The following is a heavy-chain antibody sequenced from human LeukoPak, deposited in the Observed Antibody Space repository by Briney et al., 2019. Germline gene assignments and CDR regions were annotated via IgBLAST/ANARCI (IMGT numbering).Heavy chain of an antibody. Sequence: ASVKVSCKASGYTFTSYYMHWVRQAPGQGLEWMGIINPSGGGTSYAQKFQGRVTMTRDTSTSTVYMELSSLRSEDTAVYYCARDGKYYDFWSGRGGASGIWGQGTMVTVSS. J-gene: IGHJ3*02. CDR1: GYTFTSYY. V-gene: IGHV1-46*01. CDR2: INPSGGGT. D-gene: IGHD3-3*01. CDR3: ARDGKYYDFWSGRGGASGI.